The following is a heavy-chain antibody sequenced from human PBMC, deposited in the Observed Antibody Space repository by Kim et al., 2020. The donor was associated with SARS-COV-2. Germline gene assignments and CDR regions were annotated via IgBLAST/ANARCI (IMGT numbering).Heavy chain of an antibody. D-gene: IGHD3-10*01. CDR1: GYTFTSYD. V-gene: IGHV1-8*01. CDR2: MNPNSGNT. CDR3: ARGRAPWNYYGSGSYPNDY. J-gene: IGHJ4*02. Sequence: ASVKVSCKASGYTFTSYDINWVRQATGQGLEWMGWMNPNSGNTGYAQKFQGRVALTRNTSISTAYMELSSLRSEDTAVYYCARGRAPWNYYGSGSYPNDYWGQGTLVTVSS.